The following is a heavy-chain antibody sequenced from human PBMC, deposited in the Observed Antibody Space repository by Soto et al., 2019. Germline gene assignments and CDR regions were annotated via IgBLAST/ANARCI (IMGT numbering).Heavy chain of an antibody. CDR1: GGSFSGYD. Sequence: SETLSLTCPVYGGSFSGYDWSWIRQPPGKGLEWIGEINHSGSTNYNPSLKSRVTISVDTSKNQFSLKLSSVTAADTAVYYCARAVVVTAIGLDYWGQGTLVT. J-gene: IGHJ4*02. D-gene: IGHD2-21*02. CDR3: ARAVVVTAIGLDY. V-gene: IGHV4-34*01. CDR2: INHSGST.